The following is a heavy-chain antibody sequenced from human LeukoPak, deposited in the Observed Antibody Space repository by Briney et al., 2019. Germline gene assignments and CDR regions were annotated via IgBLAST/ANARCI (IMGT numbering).Heavy chain of an antibody. J-gene: IGHJ4*02. CDR3: AKDLGPSISGVPSDY. CDR1: AFTISSYG. Sequence: PGRSLRLSCAASAFTISSYGMHRVRQAPGKGLEWVAVISYDGSNKYYADSVKGRFTISRDNSKNTLYLQMNSLRAEDTAVYYCAKDLGPSISGVPSDYWGQGTPVTVSS. D-gene: IGHD3-3*01. CDR2: ISYDGSNK. V-gene: IGHV3-30*18.